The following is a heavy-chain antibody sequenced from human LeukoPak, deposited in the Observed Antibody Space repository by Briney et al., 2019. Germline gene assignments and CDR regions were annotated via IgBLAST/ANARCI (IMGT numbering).Heavy chain of an antibody. Sequence: KTGGSLRLSCAVSGFTFATSWMSWVRQAPGKGLEWVGRIKTKTDGGTTDYAAPVKGRFTISRDDSKNTLYLQMNSLKTEDTAVYYCGTGSAFDFWGRGTMVTASS. D-gene: IGHD1-14*01. V-gene: IGHV3-15*01. CDR1: GFTFATSW. J-gene: IGHJ3*01. CDR2: IKTKTDGGTT. CDR3: GTGSAFDF.